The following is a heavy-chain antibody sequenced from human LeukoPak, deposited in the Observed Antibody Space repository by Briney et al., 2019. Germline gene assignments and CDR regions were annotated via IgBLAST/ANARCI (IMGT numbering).Heavy chain of an antibody. J-gene: IGHJ3*02. CDR2: IYYSGST. CDR3: ARDRFVSPGAFDI. V-gene: IGHV4-59*01. CDR1: GGSISSYY. D-gene: IGHD2/OR15-2a*01. Sequence: PSETLSLTCTVSGGSISSYYWSWIRQPPGKGLEWIGYIYYSGSTNYNPSLKSRVTISVDTSKNQFSLKLSSVTAADTAVYYCARDRFVSPGAFDIWGQGTMATVSS.